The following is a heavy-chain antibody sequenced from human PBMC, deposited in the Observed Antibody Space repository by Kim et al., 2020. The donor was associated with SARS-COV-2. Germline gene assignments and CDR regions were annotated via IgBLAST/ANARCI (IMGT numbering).Heavy chain of an antibody. CDR2: ISSNGGST. D-gene: IGHD6-13*01. CDR1: GFTFSSYA. J-gene: IGHJ5*02. V-gene: IGHV3-64D*09. Sequence: GGSLRLSCSASGFTFSSYAMHWVRQAPGKGLEYDSAISSNGGSTYYADSVKGRFTISRDNSKNTLYLQMSSLRAEDTAVYYCVKGSSSWYYDFNWFDPWGQGTMVTVSS. CDR3: VKGSSSWYYDFNWFDP.